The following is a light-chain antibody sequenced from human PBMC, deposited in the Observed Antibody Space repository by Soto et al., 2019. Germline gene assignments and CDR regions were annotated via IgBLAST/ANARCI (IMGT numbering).Light chain of an antibody. V-gene: IGLV2-23*01. CDR1: SSDVGSYNL. CDR2: EGS. J-gene: IGLJ1*01. CDR3: CSYAGSSTFYV. Sequence: QSALTQPASVSGSPGQSIPISCTGTSSDVGSYNLVSWYQQHPGKPPKLMIYEGSKRPSGVSNRFSGSKSGNTASLTLSGLQAEDEADYYCCSYAGSSTFYVFGTGTKVTVL.